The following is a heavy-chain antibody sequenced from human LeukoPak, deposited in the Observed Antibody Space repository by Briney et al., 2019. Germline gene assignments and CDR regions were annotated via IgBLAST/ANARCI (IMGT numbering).Heavy chain of an antibody. CDR2: IRVSSSTI. J-gene: IGHJ3*02. CDR3: ARTDAFEI. Sequence: GGSLRLSCAASGFTFSTYSMNWVRKTPGKGLEWVSYIRVSSSTIYFADSVKGRFTISRDNAKTSLYLQMNSLRAEDTAVYYCARTDAFEIWGQGTMVTVSS. V-gene: IGHV3-48*04. CDR1: GFTFSTYS.